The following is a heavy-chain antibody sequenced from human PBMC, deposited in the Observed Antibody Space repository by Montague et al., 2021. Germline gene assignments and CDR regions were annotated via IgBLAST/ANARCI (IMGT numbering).Heavy chain of an antibody. CDR3: AREGVGDLLFSFDS. Sequence: YAISGDTVSNNNAARNWIRESPSRGLEWLGRTYYRSTWYTDYAVSVKGRIAINPDTSKNQFSLQLNSVTPEDTAVYYCAREGVGDLLFSFDSWGQGTLVTVSS. CDR2: TYYRSTWYT. CDR1: GDTVSNNNAA. V-gene: IGHV6-1*01. J-gene: IGHJ4*02. D-gene: IGHD3-10*01.